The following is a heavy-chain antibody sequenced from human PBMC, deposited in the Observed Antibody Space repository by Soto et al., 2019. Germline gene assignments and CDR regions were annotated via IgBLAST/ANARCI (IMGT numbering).Heavy chain of an antibody. Sequence: ASVKVSCKXSGYTFTSYAMHWVRQAPGQRLEWMGWINAGNGNTKYSQKFQGRVTITRDTSASTAYMELSSLRSEDTAVYYCARSTYYYDSSGYSHWGQGTLVTVSS. V-gene: IGHV1-3*01. J-gene: IGHJ4*02. CDR1: GYTFTSYA. CDR2: INAGNGNT. D-gene: IGHD3-22*01. CDR3: ARSTYYYDSSGYSH.